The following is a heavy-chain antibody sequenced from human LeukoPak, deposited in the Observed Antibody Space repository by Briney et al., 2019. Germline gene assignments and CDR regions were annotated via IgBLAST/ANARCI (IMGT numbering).Heavy chain of an antibody. J-gene: IGHJ6*03. CDR1: GGPISNYY. CDR2: IYYTGST. V-gene: IGHV4-59*01. CDR3: ARATSWSYYYMGV. Sequence: SETLSLTCTVSGGPISNYYWSWIRQSPGKELEWIGYIYYTGSTSYNPSLKSRVAISVDTSKNQFSLKLSSVTAADTAVYYCARATSWSYYYMGVWAKGTTVTVSS.